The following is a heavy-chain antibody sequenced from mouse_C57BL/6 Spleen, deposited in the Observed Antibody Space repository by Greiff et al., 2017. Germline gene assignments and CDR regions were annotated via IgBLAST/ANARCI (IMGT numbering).Heavy chain of an antibody. CDR3: AIEEVDDYIAMDY. V-gene: IGHV1-52*01. CDR2: IDPSDSET. J-gene: IGHJ4*01. CDR1: GYTFTSYW. D-gene: IGHD2-4*01. Sequence: QVQLKQPGAELVRPGSSVKLSCKASGYTFTSYWMHWVKQRPIQGLEWIGNIDPSDSETHYNQKFKDKATLTVDKSSSTAYMQLSSLTSEDSAVYYCAIEEVDDYIAMDYWGQGTSVTVSS.